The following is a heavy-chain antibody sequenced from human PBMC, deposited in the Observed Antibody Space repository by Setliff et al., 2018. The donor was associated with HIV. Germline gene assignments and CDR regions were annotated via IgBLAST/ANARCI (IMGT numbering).Heavy chain of an antibody. D-gene: IGHD2-21*01. CDR1: ANSFSGYY. V-gene: IGHV1-2*02. CDR3: ARELEDWGLRGYSHFDP. CDR2: INPDSGGT. J-gene: IGHJ5*02. Sequence: ASVKVSCKASANSFSGYYIHWVRQAPGQGLEWMGWINPDSGGTNFAQKFQGRVIMTRDTSISTAYLEVTRLTSNDTAVYYCARELEDWGLRGYSHFDPWGQGTRGTVSS.